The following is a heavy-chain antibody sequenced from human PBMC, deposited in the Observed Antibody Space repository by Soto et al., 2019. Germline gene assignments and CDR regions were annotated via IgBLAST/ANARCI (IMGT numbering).Heavy chain of an antibody. Sequence: GGSLRLSCAASGFTFSSYGMHWVRQAPGKGLEWVAVIWYDGSNKYYADSVKGRFTISRDNSKNTLYLQMNSLRAEDTAVYYCARGPLRYNWNYEGLGPFDYWGQGTLVTVSS. CDR1: GFTFSSYG. CDR3: ARGPLRYNWNYEGLGPFDY. J-gene: IGHJ4*02. CDR2: IWYDGSNK. V-gene: IGHV3-33*01. D-gene: IGHD1-7*01.